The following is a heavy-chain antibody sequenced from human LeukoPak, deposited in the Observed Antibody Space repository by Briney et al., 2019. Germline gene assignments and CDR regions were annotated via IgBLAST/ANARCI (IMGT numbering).Heavy chain of an antibody. D-gene: IGHD6-19*01. CDR2: ISSNGSYT. J-gene: IGHJ4*02. CDR3: VRAVAVSSYYFDC. CDR1: GFTFSNYC. Sequence: PGGSLRLSCAASGFTFSNYCMSWIRQAPGKGLEWVSSISSNGSYTNYVDSVKGRFTISRDNAKNSLYLQMNSLRAEDTAVYYCVRAVAVSSYYFDCWGQGTLVTVSS. V-gene: IGHV3-11*05.